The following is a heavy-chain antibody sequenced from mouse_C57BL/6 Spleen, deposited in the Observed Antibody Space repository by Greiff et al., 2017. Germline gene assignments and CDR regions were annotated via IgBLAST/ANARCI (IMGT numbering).Heavy chain of an antibody. J-gene: IGHJ1*03. CDR1: GFTFSDYY. CDR2: INYDGSST. CDR3: ARVVYYDYDGGDWYFDV. Sequence: EVKVVESEGGLVQPGSSMKLSCTASGFTFSDYYMAWVRQVPEKGLEWVANINYDGSSTYYLDSLKSRFIISRDNAKNILYLQMSSLKSEDTATYYCARVVYYDYDGGDWYFDVWGTGTTVTVSS. D-gene: IGHD2-4*01. V-gene: IGHV5-16*01.